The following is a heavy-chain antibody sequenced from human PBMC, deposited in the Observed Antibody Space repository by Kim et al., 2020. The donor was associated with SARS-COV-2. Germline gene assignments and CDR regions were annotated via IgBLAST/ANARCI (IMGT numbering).Heavy chain of an antibody. Sequence: IYYADSVKGRFTISRDNAKNSLYLQMNSLRAEDTAVYYCASSQWLVEIDYWGQGTLVTVSS. CDR3: ASSQWLVEIDY. J-gene: IGHJ4*02. V-gene: IGHV3-21*01. D-gene: IGHD6-19*01. CDR2: I.